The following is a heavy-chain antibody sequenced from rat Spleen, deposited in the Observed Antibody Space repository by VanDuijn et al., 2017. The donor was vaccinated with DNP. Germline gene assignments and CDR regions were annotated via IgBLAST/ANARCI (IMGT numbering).Heavy chain of an antibody. CDR1: GFTFSSYW. D-gene: IGHD3-3*01. J-gene: IGHJ2*01. V-gene: IGHV5-58*01. CDR3: ARDSYSAPFDY. Sequence: EVQLVETGGGLVQPGRSLKLSCVASGFTFSSYWMYWIRLAPGKGLEWVASISIDGGNTYYQDSVKGRFTVSRDDARRTLYLQMDSLRSEDTATYYCARDSYSAPFDYWGQGVMVSVSS. CDR2: ISIDGGNT.